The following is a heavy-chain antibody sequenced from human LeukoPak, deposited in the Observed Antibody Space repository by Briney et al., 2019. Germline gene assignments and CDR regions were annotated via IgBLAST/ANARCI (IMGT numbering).Heavy chain of an antibody. CDR3: AKGALDSSGYRFDY. J-gene: IGHJ4*02. CDR2: ISGSGGST. D-gene: IGHD3-22*01. V-gene: IGHV3-23*01. Sequence: PGGSLRLSCAASGFTFSSSAMSWVRQAPGKGLEWVSAISGSGGSTYYADSVKGRFTVSRDNSKNTLYLQMNSLRAEDTAVYYCAKGALDSSGYRFDYWGQGTLVTVSS. CDR1: GFTFSSSA.